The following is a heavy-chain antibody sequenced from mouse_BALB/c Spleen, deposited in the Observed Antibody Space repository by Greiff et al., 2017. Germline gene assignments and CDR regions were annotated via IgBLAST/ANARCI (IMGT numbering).Heavy chain of an antibody. CDR3: ARDYFDY. Sequence: VQLQESGPGLVAPSQSLSLTCTVSGFSLTGYGVNWVRQPPGKGLEWLGMIWGDGSTDYNSALKSRLSSSKDNSKSQVLLKMNRLQTDDTARYYCARDYFDYWGQGTTLTVSS. CDR2: IWGDGST. CDR1: GFSLTGYG. J-gene: IGHJ2*01. V-gene: IGHV2-6-7*02.